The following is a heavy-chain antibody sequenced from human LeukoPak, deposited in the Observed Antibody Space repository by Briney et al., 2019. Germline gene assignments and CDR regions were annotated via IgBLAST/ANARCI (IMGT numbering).Heavy chain of an antibody. Sequence: PSETLSLTCAVSGGSISSGGYSWSWIRQPPGKGLEWIGYIYHSGSTYYNPSLKSQVTISVDRSKNQFSLKPSSVTAADTAVYYCARGRSYGYWSGSFDYWGQGTLVTVSS. CDR2: IYHSGST. J-gene: IGHJ4*02. D-gene: IGHD5-18*01. CDR1: GGSISSGGYS. CDR3: ARGRSYGYWSGSFDY. V-gene: IGHV4-30-2*01.